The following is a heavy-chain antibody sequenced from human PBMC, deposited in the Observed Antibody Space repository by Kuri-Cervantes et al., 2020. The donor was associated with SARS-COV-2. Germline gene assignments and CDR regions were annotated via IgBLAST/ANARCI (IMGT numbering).Heavy chain of an antibody. Sequence: GESLKISCAASGFTFSSYSMNWVRQAPGKGLEWVSSISSSSSYIYYADSVKGRFTISRDNAKNSLYLQMNSLRAEDTAVYYCANTGIVGAKRSQHYYYYCYMDVWGKGTTVTVSS. CDR2: ISSSSSYI. V-gene: IGHV3-21*01. J-gene: IGHJ6*03. CDR3: ANTGIVGAKRSQHYYYYCYMDV. CDR1: GFTFSSYS. D-gene: IGHD1-26*01.